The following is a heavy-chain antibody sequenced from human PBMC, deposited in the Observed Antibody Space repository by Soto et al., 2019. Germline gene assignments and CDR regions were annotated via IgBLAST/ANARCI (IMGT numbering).Heavy chain of an antibody. CDR3: ARGSGPSDAFDI. CDR1: GGSVSSGSYY. Sequence: SETLSLTCTVSGGSVSSGSYYWSWIRQPPGKGLEWIGYIYYSGSTNYNPSLKSRVTISVDTSKNQFSLKLSSVTAADTAVYYCARGSGPSDAFDIWGQGTMVTVSS. J-gene: IGHJ3*02. V-gene: IGHV4-61*01. CDR2: IYYSGST. D-gene: IGHD2-15*01.